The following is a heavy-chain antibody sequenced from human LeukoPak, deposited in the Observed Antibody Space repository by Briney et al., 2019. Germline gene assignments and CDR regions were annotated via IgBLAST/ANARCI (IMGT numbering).Heavy chain of an antibody. J-gene: IGHJ4*02. Sequence: GGSLRLSCAASGFTFSSYWMYWVRQAPGEGPVWVARINTDGSSLNYADSVKGRFTISRDNAKNTLYLQMNSLGAEDTAVYYCARRINYYDSSGYYYVRYFDSWGQGTLAAVSS. CDR2: INTDGSSL. CDR3: ARRINYYDSSGYYYVRYFDS. V-gene: IGHV3-74*01. D-gene: IGHD3-22*01. CDR1: GFTFSSYW.